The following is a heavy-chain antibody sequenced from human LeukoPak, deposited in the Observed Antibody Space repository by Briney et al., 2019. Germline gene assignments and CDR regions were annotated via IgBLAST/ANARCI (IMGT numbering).Heavy chain of an antibody. J-gene: IGHJ4*02. CDR3: TGSSYATNDW. D-gene: IGHD2-15*01. CDR2: IKSKRRGGTT. V-gene: IGHV3-15*01. CDR1: GFTFSDAW. Sequence: GGSLRLSCAASGFTFSDAWMTWVRQAPGKGLEWVGRIKSKRRGGTTDYAAPVIGRLTISRDDSKNTLYLQMNDLKTDDTAVYYCTGSSYATNDWWGQGTRVTVSS.